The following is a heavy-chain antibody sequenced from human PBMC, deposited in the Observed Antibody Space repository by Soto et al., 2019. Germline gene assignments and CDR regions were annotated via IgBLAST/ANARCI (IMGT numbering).Heavy chain of an antibody. V-gene: IGHV3-11*06. CDR1: GFNFRDYY. CDR2: VSGSDTYT. J-gene: IGHJ4*02. CDR3: ARKNSLTKPDDY. Sequence: QVQLVVSGGGLVKPGGSLRLSCAASGFNFRDYYMSWFRQAPGKGLEWVSYVSGSDTYTNYADSVNGRFTVFRDNTKNPGYLQMDSLRDEDPDVYYCARKNSLTKPDDYWRQATLVTVSS. D-gene: IGHD4-17*01.